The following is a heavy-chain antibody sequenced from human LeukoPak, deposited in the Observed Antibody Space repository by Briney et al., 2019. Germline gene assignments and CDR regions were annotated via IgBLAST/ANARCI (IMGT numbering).Heavy chain of an antibody. CDR2: ISETGST. Sequence: PSETLALTCTVSGGSTSGYYWGWMRQRPGGGLQWIGFISETGSTDYNPPLERRITMSVDNSRNQVSLRVRYATAADTAIYYCARHRRKYTREYHFDSWGQGILVSVSS. CDR1: GGSTSGYY. D-gene: IGHD6-6*01. CDR3: ARHRRKYTREYHFDS. J-gene: IGHJ4*02. V-gene: IGHV4-59*08.